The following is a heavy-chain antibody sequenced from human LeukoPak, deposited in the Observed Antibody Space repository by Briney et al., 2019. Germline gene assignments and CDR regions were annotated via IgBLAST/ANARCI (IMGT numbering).Heavy chain of an antibody. V-gene: IGHV1-8*01. J-gene: IGHJ4*02. CDR2: MNPNSGNT. D-gene: IGHD6-13*01. Sequence: ASVKVSCKASGYTFTSYDINWVRQVTGQGLEWMGWMNPNSGNTGYAQKFQGRVTMTRNTSISTAYMELSSLRSEDTAVYYCARGPAAAGIDFDYWGQGTLVTVSS. CDR1: GYTFTSYD. CDR3: ARGPAAAGIDFDY.